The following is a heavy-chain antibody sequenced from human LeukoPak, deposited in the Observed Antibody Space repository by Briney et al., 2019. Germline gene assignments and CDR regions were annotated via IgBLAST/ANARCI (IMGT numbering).Heavy chain of an antibody. CDR2: INHSGST. Sequence: SETLSLTCAVYGGSFSGYYWSWIRQPPGKGLEWIGEINHSGSTSYNPSLKSRVTISVDTSKNQFSLKLSSVTAADTAVYYCARGDIAATGTPFDNWGQGTLVTVSS. CDR3: ARGDIAATGTPFDN. J-gene: IGHJ4*02. CDR1: GGSFSGYY. V-gene: IGHV4-34*01. D-gene: IGHD6-13*01.